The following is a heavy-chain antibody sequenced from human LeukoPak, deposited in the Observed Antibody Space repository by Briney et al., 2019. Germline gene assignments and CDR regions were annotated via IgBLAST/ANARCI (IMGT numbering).Heavy chain of an antibody. CDR1: GGSFSGYY. V-gene: IGHV4-34*01. J-gene: IGHJ5*02. CDR2: INHSGST. D-gene: IGHD3-9*01. Sequence: SETLSLTCAVYGGSFSGYYWSWIRQPPGKGLEWIGEINHSGSTNYNPSLKSRVTISVDTSKNQLSLKLSSVTAADTAVYYCARGARYFDWLLTRYNWFDPWGQGTLVTVPS. CDR3: ARGARYFDWLLTRYNWFDP.